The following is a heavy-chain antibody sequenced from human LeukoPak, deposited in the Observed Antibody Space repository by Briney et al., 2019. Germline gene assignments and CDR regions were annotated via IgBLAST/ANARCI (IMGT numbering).Heavy chain of an antibody. V-gene: IGHV3-21*01. J-gene: IGHJ6*03. CDR1: GFTFSSYT. CDR3: ARGHYYYMDV. Sequence: GGSLRLSCAASGFTFSSYTMNWVRQAPGKGLEWVSSISSSSSYIYYGDSVKGRLTISRDNAKNSLYLQMNSLRAEDTAVYYCARGHYYYMDVWGKGTTVTVSS. CDR2: ISSSSSYI.